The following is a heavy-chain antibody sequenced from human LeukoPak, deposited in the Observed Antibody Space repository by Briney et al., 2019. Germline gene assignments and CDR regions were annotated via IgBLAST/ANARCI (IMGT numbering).Heavy chain of an antibody. J-gene: IGHJ4*02. V-gene: IGHV4-39*01. D-gene: IGHD6-19*01. CDR1: GGSISSSSYY. CDR2: IYYSGST. Sequence: SETLSLTCTVPGGSISSSSYYWGWIRQPPGKGLEWIGSIYYSGSTYYNPSLKSRVTISVDTSKNQFSLKLSSVTAADTAVYCCASLAVAVAGIVWGQGTLVTVSS. CDR3: ASLAVAVAGIV.